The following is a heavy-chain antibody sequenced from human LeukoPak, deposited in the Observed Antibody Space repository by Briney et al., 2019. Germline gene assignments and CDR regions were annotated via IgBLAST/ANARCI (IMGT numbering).Heavy chain of an antibody. J-gene: IGHJ3*02. CDR1: GYTFTSYG. V-gene: IGHV1-18*01. D-gene: IGHD2-2*01. CDR3: ARVIRGYCSSTSCYSRGAFDI. CDR2: ISAYNGNT. Sequence: ASVKVSCKASGYTFTSYGISWVRQASGQGLEWIGWISAYNGNTNYAQKLQGRVTMTTDTSTSTAYMELRSLRSDDTAVYYCARVIRGYCSSTSCYSRGAFDIWGQGTMVTVSS.